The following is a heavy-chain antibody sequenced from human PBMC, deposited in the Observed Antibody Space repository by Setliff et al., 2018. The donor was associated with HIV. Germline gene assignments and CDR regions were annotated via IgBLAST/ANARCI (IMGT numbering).Heavy chain of an antibody. CDR2: TNPNSGAT. CDR1: GYTFTGYH. D-gene: IGHD7-27*01. V-gene: IGHV1-2*02. CDR3: ARDKTGDLWYFDS. Sequence: GASVKVSCKASGYTFTGYHMHWVRQAPGQGLEWMGWTNPNSGATNYAQKFQGRVTITTDESTSTAYMELSSLRPEDTAVYYCARDKTGDLWYFDSWGQGTLVTVSS. J-gene: IGHJ4*02.